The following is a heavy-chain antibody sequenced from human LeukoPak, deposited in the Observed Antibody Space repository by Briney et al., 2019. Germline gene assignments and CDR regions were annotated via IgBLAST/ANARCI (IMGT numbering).Heavy chain of an antibody. CDR1: GFTFSNSW. CDR3: ARDLAVVVVSAFDI. J-gene: IGHJ3*02. CDR2: VQHIGGET. D-gene: IGHD3-22*01. Sequence: GGSLRLSCAGSGFTFSNSWMGWVRQAPGKGLEWVANVQHIGGETYYVDSVKGRFSISRDNAKNSLYLQMNSLRAEDTAVYYCARDLAVVVVSAFDIWGQGTMVTVSS. V-gene: IGHV3-7*01.